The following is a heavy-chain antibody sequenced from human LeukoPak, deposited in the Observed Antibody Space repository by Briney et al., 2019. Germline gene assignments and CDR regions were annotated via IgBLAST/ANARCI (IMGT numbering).Heavy chain of an antibody. Sequence: PSETLSLTCTVSGGSISSSSYYWGWIRQPPGKGLEWIGSIYYSGSTYYNPSLKSRVTISVDTSKNQFSLKLSSVTAADTAVYYCSGVVVIPYYYGMDVWGQGTTVTVSS. CDR2: IYYSGST. CDR3: SGVVVIPYYYGMDV. V-gene: IGHV4-39*07. CDR1: GGSISSSSYY. J-gene: IGHJ6*02. D-gene: IGHD3-22*01.